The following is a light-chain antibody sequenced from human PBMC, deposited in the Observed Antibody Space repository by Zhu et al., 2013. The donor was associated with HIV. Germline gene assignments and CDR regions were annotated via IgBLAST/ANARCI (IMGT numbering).Light chain of an antibody. CDR3: QQYNTYPVT. Sequence: DIQMTQSPSTLSASVGDRVTITCRASQSLGSWLAWFQQKPGKAPRLLIYHASTLEVGVPSRFSGSGYGTEFTLTISSLHPDDYSTYYCQQYNTYPVTFGGGT. CDR2: HAS. J-gene: IGKJ4*01. CDR1: QSLGSW. V-gene: IGKV1-5*01.